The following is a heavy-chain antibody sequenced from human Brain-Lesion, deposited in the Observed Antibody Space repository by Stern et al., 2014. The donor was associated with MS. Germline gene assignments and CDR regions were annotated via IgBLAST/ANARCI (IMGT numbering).Heavy chain of an antibody. D-gene: IGHD3-22*01. J-gene: IGHJ4*02. CDR3: ARDLYSSGYHPTYFDY. CDR2: ISFDGTNK. CDR1: GFTFSTYA. Sequence: VQLVESGGGVVQPGRSLRLSCAASGFTFSTYALHWVRQAPGKGLEWVALISFDGTNKYYADSVKGRFSIARDNSKNTLFLQMNSLRAEDTAIYYFARDLYSSGYHPTYFDYWGQGTLVTVSS. V-gene: IGHV3-30-3*01.